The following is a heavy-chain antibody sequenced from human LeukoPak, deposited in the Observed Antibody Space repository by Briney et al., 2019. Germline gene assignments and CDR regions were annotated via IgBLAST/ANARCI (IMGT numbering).Heavy chain of an antibody. J-gene: IGHJ3*02. D-gene: IGHD3-22*01. Sequence: GGSLRLSCAASGFTFSSYGVYWVRQAPGKGLEWVAVISYDGSNKYYADSVKGRFTISRDNSENTLYLQMNSLRAEDTAVYYCAKLFSGYYLYDAFDMWGQGTMVTVSS. V-gene: IGHV3-30*18. CDR2: ISYDGSNK. CDR3: AKLFSGYYLYDAFDM. CDR1: GFTFSSYG.